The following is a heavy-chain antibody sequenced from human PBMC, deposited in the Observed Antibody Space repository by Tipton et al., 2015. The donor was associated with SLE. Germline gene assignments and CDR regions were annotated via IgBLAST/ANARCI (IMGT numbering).Heavy chain of an antibody. CDR2: IYTSGST. V-gene: IGHV4-61*09. CDR1: GSSLSAAFY. J-gene: IGHJ4*02. D-gene: IGHD3-3*01. Sequence: TLSLTCTVSGSSLSAAFYWGWIRQPPGKGLEWIGHIYTSGSTNYNPSLESRATISVDTSKNQFSLKLSSVTAADTAVYFCARTSDFWDAYFDFWGQGTLVTVSS. CDR3: ARTSDFWDAYFDF.